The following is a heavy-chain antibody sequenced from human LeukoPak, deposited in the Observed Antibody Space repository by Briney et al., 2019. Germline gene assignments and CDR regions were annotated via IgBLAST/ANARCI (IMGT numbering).Heavy chain of an antibody. CDR3: AREELGSSLGFDP. Sequence: GGFLRLSCAASGFTFSSYTIHWVRQPPGKGLEWVAVISFDGSNKYYADSVKGRFTISRDNSKNTLYLQMNSLRAEDTAAYYCAREELGSSLGFDPWGQGTLVTVSS. J-gene: IGHJ5*02. V-gene: IGHV3-30-3*01. CDR1: GFTFSSYT. CDR2: ISFDGSNK. D-gene: IGHD3-16*01.